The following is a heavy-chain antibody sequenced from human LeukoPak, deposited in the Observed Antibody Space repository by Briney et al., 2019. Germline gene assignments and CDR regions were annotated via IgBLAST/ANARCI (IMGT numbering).Heavy chain of an antibody. V-gene: IGHV3-23*01. J-gene: IGHJ4*02. CDR2: ISGSGGST. CDR1: GFTFSSYA. D-gene: IGHD1-26*01. Sequence: GGSLRLSCAASGFTFSSYAMSWVRQAPGKGLEWVSAISGSGGSTYYADSVKGRFTISRDNSKNTPYLQMNSLRAEDTAVYYCAKDRISSGSGSSYDYWGQGTLVTVSS. CDR3: AKDRISSGSGSSYDY.